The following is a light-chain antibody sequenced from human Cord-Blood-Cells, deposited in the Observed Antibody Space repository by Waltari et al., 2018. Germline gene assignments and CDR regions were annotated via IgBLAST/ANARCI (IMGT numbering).Light chain of an antibody. CDR2: AAS. Sequence: DIQMTQSPSSLSASVGDSVTITCLASQSISSYLNWYQQKPGKAPKLLIYAASRLQSGVPSRFSGSGSGTDFTLTISSLQPEDFATYYCQQSYSTPLTFGGGTKVEIK. V-gene: IGKV1-39*01. CDR1: QSISSY. CDR3: QQSYSTPLT. J-gene: IGKJ4*01.